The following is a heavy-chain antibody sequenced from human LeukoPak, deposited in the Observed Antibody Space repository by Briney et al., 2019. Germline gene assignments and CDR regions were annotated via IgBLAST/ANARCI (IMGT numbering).Heavy chain of an antibody. CDR1: GGSISSYY. Sequence: SVTLSLTCTVSGGSISSYYWSWIRQPPGKGLEWIGYIYYSGSTYYNPSLKSRVTISVDTSKNQFSLKLSSVTAADTAVYYCASSGRAAGPYGMDVWGQGTTVTVSS. V-gene: IGHV4-59*12. CDR3: ASSGRAAGPYGMDV. CDR2: IYYSGST. J-gene: IGHJ6*02. D-gene: IGHD6-13*01.